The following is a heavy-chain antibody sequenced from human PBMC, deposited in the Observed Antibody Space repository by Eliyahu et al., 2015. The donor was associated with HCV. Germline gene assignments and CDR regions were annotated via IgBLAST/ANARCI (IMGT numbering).Heavy chain of an antibody. J-gene: IGHJ6*02. CDR3: ARLKPNGVWIYYYGMDV. CDR2: IYYSGST. Sequence: QVQLQESGPGLVKPSETLSLTCTVSGGSISSYYWSWIRQPPGKGLEWIGYIYYSGSTNYNPSLKSRVTISVDTSKNQFSLKLSSVTAADTAVYYCARLKPNGVWIYYYGMDVWGQGTTVTVSS. D-gene: IGHD2-8*01. CDR1: GGSISSYY. V-gene: IGHV4-59*12.